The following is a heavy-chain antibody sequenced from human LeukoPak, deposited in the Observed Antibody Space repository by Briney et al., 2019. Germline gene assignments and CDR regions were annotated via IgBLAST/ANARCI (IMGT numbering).Heavy chain of an antibody. CDR2: INPNSGGT. J-gene: IGHJ3*02. D-gene: IGHD6-19*01. Sequence: APVKVSCKASGYTFTSYGISRVRQAPGQGLEWMGWINPNSGGTNYAQKVQGRVTMTRDTSISTAYMELSRLRSDDTAVYYCARTVYSSGWYDAFDIWGQGTMVTVSS. CDR3: ARTVYSSGWYDAFDI. CDR1: GYTFTSYG. V-gene: IGHV1-2*02.